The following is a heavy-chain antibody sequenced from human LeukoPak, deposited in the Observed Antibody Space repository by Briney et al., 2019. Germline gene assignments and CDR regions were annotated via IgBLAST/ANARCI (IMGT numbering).Heavy chain of an antibody. CDR3: ARGPRDYSNYFDY. CDR1: GFTFSSYW. D-gene: IGHD4-11*01. V-gene: IGHV3-7*01. J-gene: IGHJ4*02. Sequence: SGGSLRLSCAASGFTFSSYWMTWVRQAPGKGLEWVANIKQDGSEKYYVDSVTGRFTISRDNAKNSLYLQMNSLRDEDTAVYYCARGPRDYSNYFDYWGQGTLVTVSS. CDR2: IKQDGSEK.